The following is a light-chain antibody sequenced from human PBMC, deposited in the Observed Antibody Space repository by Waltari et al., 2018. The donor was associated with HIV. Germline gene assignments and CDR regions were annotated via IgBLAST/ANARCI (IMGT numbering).Light chain of an antibody. CDR3: CSCATPNTRV. CDR1: SSDVGSCKF. J-gene: IGLJ3*02. Sequence: QSALTQPASVSGSPGQSISISCTGTSSDVGSCKFVSWYQQHPGKAPKLLIYEGTKRPSGVSNRFSASKSGNTASLTISVLQAEDVADYYCCSCATPNTRVFGGGTKLTVL. V-gene: IGLV2-23*01. CDR2: EGT.